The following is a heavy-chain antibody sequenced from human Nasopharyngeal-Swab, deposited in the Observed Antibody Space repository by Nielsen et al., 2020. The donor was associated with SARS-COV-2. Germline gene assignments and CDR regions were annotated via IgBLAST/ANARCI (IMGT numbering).Heavy chain of an antibody. CDR1: GGSISSSSYY. CDR2: IYYSGST. V-gene: IGHV4-39*01. CDR3: ARMSIAAAGTGSY. J-gene: IGHJ4*02. D-gene: IGHD6-13*01. Sequence: SETLSLTCTVSGGSISSSSYYWGWIRQPPGKGLEWIGSIYYSGSTYYNPSLKSRVTISVDTSKNQFSLKLSSVTAADTAVYYCARMSIAAAGTGSYWGQGTLVTVSS.